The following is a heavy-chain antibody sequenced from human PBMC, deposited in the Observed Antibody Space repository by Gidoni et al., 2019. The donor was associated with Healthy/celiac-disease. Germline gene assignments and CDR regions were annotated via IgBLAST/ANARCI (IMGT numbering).Heavy chain of an antibody. D-gene: IGHD4-17*01. J-gene: IGHJ5*02. Sequence: QLQLQESGPGLVKPSETLSLTCTVSGGSISSSSYYWGWIRQPPGKGLEWIGSIYYSGSTYYNPSLKSRVTISVDTSKNQFSLKLSSVTAADTAVYYCARLSSMTTVTPPRGWFDPWGQGTLVTVSS. V-gene: IGHV4-39*01. CDR3: ARLSSMTTVTPPRGWFDP. CDR2: IYYSGST. CDR1: GGSISSSSYY.